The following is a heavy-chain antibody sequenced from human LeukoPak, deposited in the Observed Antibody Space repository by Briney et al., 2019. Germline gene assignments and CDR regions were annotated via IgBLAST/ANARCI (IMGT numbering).Heavy chain of an antibody. V-gene: IGHV1-2*02. D-gene: IGHD3-3*01. CDR3: AREGEFITIFGVVTED. J-gene: IGHJ4*02. CDR1: GYTFTGYY. CDR2: INPNSGGT. Sequence: PTASVKVSCKASGYTFTGYYMHWVRQAPGQGLAWMGWINPNSGGTNYAQKFQGRVTMTRDTSISTAYMELSRLRSDDTAVYYCAREGEFITIFGVVTEDWGQGTLVTVSS.